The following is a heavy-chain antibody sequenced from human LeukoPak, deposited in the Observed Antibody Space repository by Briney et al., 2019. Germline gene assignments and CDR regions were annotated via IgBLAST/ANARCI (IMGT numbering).Heavy chain of an antibody. CDR2: ISSNGGST. CDR1: GFTFSSYA. V-gene: IGHV3-64*01. CDR3: ARAAVTAIPDH. D-gene: IGHD2-21*02. Sequence: GGSLRLSCAASGFTFSSYAMHWVRQAPGKGLEYVSAISSNGGSTYYANSVKGRFTISRDNSKNTLYLQMGSLRAEDMAVYYCARAAVTAIPDHWGQGTLVSASS. J-gene: IGHJ4*02.